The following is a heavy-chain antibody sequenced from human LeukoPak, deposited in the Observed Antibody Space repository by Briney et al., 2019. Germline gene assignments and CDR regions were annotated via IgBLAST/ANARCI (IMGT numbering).Heavy chain of an antibody. CDR3: ARDSEVYYDSSGYYYGPWFDP. V-gene: IGHV1-69*06. CDR1: KYTFSGYY. D-gene: IGHD3-22*01. J-gene: IGHJ5*02. CDR2: IIPIFGTA. Sequence: WASVKVSCKASKYTFSGYYIHWVRQAPGQGLEWMGGIIPIFGTANYAQKFQGRVTITADKSTSTAYMELSSLRSEDTAVYYCARDSEVYYDSSGYYYGPWFDPWGQGTLVTVSS.